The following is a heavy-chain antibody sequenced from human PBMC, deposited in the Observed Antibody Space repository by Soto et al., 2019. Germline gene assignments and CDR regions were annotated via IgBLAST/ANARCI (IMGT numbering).Heavy chain of an antibody. D-gene: IGHD3-22*01. CDR1: GCSISSYY. V-gene: IGHV4-59*08. Sequence: APETLCLSCTGFGCSISSYYLSWIRQPPGKGLEWIGYIYYSGSTNYNPSLKSRVTISVETSKSQFSLKLSSVTAADTAVYFCAGGDYYHSSGYYFYYYTLDVWGQGTTVTVSS. CDR2: IYYSGST. J-gene: IGHJ6*02. CDR3: AGGDYYHSSGYYFYYYTLDV.